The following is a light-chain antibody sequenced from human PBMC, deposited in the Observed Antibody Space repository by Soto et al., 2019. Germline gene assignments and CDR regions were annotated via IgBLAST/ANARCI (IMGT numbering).Light chain of an antibody. CDR2: DAS. Sequence: DIQMTQSPSTLSASVGDRVTITCRASQSISSWLAWYQQKPGKAPKLLIYDASSLDSGVPSRFSGSGSGTEFTLTFSSLQPDDFATYYCQQYNSYLYTFGQGTKLEIK. J-gene: IGKJ2*01. CDR1: QSISSW. CDR3: QQYNSYLYT. V-gene: IGKV1-5*01.